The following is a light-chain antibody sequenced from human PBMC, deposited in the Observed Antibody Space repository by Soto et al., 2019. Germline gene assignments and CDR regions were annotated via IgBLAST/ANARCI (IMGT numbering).Light chain of an antibody. CDR1: QSVSSY. Sequence: EIVLTQSPATLSLSPGERSTLCCSASQSVSSYLSWYQQKPGQAPRLLIYGSSTRATGVPARFSGSGSGADFTLTISNLQSEDFAVYYCQQYTNWPPITFGQGTRLEIK. CDR2: GSS. J-gene: IGKJ5*01. V-gene: IGKV3-15*01. CDR3: QQYTNWPPIT.